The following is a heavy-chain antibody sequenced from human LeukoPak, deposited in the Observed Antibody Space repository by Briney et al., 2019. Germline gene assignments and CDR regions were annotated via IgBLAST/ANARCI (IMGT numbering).Heavy chain of an antibody. Sequence: ASVKVSCKASGGTFSSYAISWVRQAPGQGLEWMGIINPSGGSTSYAQKFQGRVTMTRDTSTSTVYMELSSLRFEDTAVYYCARDREIAVAGTSCFDYWGQGTLVTVSS. D-gene: IGHD6-19*01. CDR1: GGTFSSYA. CDR3: ARDREIAVAGTSCFDY. V-gene: IGHV1-46*01. CDR2: INPSGGST. J-gene: IGHJ4*02.